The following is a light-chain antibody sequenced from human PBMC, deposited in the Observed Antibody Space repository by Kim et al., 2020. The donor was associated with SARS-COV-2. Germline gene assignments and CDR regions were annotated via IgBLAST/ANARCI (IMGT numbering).Light chain of an antibody. Sequence: SSELTQDPAVSVALGQTVRITCQGDSLRNYYATWYQQKPGQAPLLVIYGKDNRPSGIPDRFSGSYSGNTASLTITGAQAEDEAVFYCESRDSSGSVVFGGGTKLTVL. J-gene: IGLJ2*01. V-gene: IGLV3-19*01. CDR3: ESRDSSGSVV. CDR1: SLRNYY. CDR2: GKD.